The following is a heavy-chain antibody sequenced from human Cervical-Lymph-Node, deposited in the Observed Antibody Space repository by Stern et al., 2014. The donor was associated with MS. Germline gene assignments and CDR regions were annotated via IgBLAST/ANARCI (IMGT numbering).Heavy chain of an antibody. V-gene: IGHV3-33*01. D-gene: IGHD3-10*01. CDR2: IWYDGSNK. CDR1: GFTFSSYG. Sequence: QVQLVESGGGVVQPGRSLRLSCAASGFTFSSYGMHWVRQAPGKGLEWVAVIWYDGSNKYYADSVKGRFTISRDNSKNTLYLQMNSLRAEDTAVYYCARDGLLWFGESYYYGMDVWGQGTTVTVSS. CDR3: ARDGLLWFGESYYYGMDV. J-gene: IGHJ6*02.